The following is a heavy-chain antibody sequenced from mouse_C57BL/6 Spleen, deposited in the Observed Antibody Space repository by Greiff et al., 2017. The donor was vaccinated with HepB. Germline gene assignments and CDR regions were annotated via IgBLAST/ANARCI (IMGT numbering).Heavy chain of an antibody. Sequence: QVQLQQPGPELVKPGASVKLSCKASGYSFTSYWMHWVKQRPGQGLEWIGNINPSNGGTNYNEKFKSKATLTVDKSSSTAYMQLSSLTSEDSAVYYCAREAYGYDEAMDYWGQGTSVTVSS. V-gene: IGHV1-53*01. CDR2: INPSNGGT. CDR1: GYSFTSYW. CDR3: AREAYGYDEAMDY. J-gene: IGHJ4*01. D-gene: IGHD2-2*01.